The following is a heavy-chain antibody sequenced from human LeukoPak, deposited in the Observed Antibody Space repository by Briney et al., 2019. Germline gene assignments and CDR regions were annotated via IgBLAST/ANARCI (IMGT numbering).Heavy chain of an antibody. V-gene: IGHV1-69*04. CDR2: IIPIFGIA. CDR3: ARDRDYGDYDYYYGMDV. D-gene: IGHD4-17*01. J-gene: IGHJ6*02. Sequence: SVKVSCKASGGTFSSYAISWVRQAPGQGLEWMGRIIPIFGIANYAQKFQGRVTITADKSTSTAYMELSSLRSEGTAVYYCARDRDYGDYDYYYGMDVWGQGTTVTVSS. CDR1: GGTFSSYA.